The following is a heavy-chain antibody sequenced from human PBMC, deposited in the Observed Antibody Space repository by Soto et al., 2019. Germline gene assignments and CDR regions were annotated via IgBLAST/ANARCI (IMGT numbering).Heavy chain of an antibody. V-gene: IGHV3-33*01. CDR1: GFTFSSYG. CDR2: IWYDGSNK. Sequence: GGSLRLSCAASGFTFSSYGMHWVRQAPGKGLEWVAVIWYDGSNKYYADSVKGRFTISRDNSKNTLYLQMNSLRAEDTAVYYCAREGKPVVPAASRYYYYYYMDVWGKGTTVTVSS. D-gene: IGHD2-2*01. CDR3: AREGKPVVPAASRYYYYYYMDV. J-gene: IGHJ6*03.